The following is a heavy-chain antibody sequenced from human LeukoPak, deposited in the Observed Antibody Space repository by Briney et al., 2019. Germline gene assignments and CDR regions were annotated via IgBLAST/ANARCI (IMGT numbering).Heavy chain of an antibody. V-gene: IGHV4-4*07. CDR3: ARLCKGSTSCLEIDP. CDR1: GGSISSYY. J-gene: IGHJ5*02. CDR2: IYTSGST. D-gene: IGHD2-2*01. Sequence: SETLSLTCTVSGGSISSYYWSWIRQPAGKGLEWIGRIYTSGSTNYNPSLKSRVTMSVDTSKNQFSLKLSSVTAADTAVYYCARLCKGSTSCLEIDPWGQGTLVTVSS.